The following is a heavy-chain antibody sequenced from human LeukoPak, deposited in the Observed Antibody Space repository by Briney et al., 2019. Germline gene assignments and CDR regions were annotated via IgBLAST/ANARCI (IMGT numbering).Heavy chain of an antibody. D-gene: IGHD2-15*01. J-gene: IGHJ4*02. CDR2: ISSSGSTI. Sequence: PGGSLRLSCAASGFTFSSYSMNWVRQAPGKGLEWVSYISSSGSTIYYADSVKGRFTISRDNAKNSLYLQMNSLRAEDTAVYYCARATGLVVFDYWGQGTLVTVSS. CDR3: ARATGLVVFDY. V-gene: IGHV3-48*01. CDR1: GFTFSSYS.